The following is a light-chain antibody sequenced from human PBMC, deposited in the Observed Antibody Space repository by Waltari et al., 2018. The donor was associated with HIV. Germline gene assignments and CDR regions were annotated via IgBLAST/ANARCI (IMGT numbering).Light chain of an antibody. CDR2: KAS. V-gene: IGKV1-5*03. CDR3: LHYKSYPLT. Sequence: DIQMTQSPYTLSASVGDIVTITCRASQSVSSWLAWYQQKPGKAPKVLSYKASSLVSGVPSRFSGSGSGTEFTLTISSLQPDDFASYFCLHYKSYPLTFGGGTKVEIK. J-gene: IGKJ4*01. CDR1: QSVSSW.